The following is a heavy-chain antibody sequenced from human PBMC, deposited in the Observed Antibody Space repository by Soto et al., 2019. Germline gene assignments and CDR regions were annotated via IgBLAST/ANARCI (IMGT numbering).Heavy chain of an antibody. Sequence: ASVKVSCKASGGTFSSYAISWVRQAPGQGLEWMGGIIPIFGTANYAQKFQGRVTITADESTSTAYMELSSLRSEDTAVYYCARVEVDGERLDYYYYYGMDVWGQGKTVNVS. CDR3: ARVEVDGERLDYYYYYGMDV. CDR2: IIPIFGTA. D-gene: IGHD6-19*01. CDR1: GGTFSSYA. V-gene: IGHV1-69*13. J-gene: IGHJ6*02.